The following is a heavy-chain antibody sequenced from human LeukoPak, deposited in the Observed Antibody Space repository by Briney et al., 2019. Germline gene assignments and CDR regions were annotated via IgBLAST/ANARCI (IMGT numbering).Heavy chain of an antibody. CDR2: ISAYKGNT. D-gene: IGHD3-22*01. V-gene: IGHV1-18*01. J-gene: IGHJ4*02. Sequence: GASVRVSCKSPGGTLSSPAISWVRQAPGQGLEWMGWISAYKGNTNYAQKLQGRVTMTTDTSTSTAYMELRSLRSDDTAVYYCARVLGSPYYYDSSAYLDYWGQGTLVTVSS. CDR1: GGTLSSPA. CDR3: ARVLGSPYYYDSSAYLDY.